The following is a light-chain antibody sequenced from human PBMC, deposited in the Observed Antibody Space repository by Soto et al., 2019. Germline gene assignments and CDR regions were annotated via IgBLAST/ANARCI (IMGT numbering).Light chain of an antibody. Sequence: QSVLTQPASVSGSPGQSITISCTGTSSDVGGYNYVSWYQQHPGKAPKFMIYDVSNRPSGVSNRFSGSKSGNTASLTISGLQAEDEAEYYCSSYTTSNTRQIVFGTGTKVTVL. V-gene: IGLV2-14*01. CDR2: DVS. CDR3: SSYTTSNTRQIV. CDR1: SSDVGGYNY. J-gene: IGLJ1*01.